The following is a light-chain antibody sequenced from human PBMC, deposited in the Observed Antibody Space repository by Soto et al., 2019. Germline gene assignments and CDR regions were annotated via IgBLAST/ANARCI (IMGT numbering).Light chain of an antibody. CDR3: QTWGTGIVT. CDR1: SGHTNYA. Sequence: QLVLTQSPSASASPGASVKLTCTLSSGHTNYAIAWHQQQPEKGPRFLMKINSDGSHRKGDGVPDRFSGSSSGAERYFTISSLQSEDEADYYCQTWGTGIVTFGGGTMVTVL. CDR2: INSDGSH. J-gene: IGLJ2*01. V-gene: IGLV4-69*01.